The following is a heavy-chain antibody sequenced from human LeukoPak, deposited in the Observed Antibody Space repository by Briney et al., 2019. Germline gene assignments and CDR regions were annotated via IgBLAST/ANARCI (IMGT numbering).Heavy chain of an antibody. Sequence: ASVKVSCKASGYTFTGYYMHWVRQAPGQGLEWMGWINPNSGGTNYAQKFQGRVTMTRDTSISTAYMELSRLRSDDTAVYYCARVGDSLGRYYDSSGYSMIDYWGQGTLVTVSS. CDR1: GYTFTGYY. CDR2: INPNSGGT. D-gene: IGHD3-22*01. J-gene: IGHJ4*02. CDR3: ARVGDSLGRYYDSSGYSMIDY. V-gene: IGHV1-2*02.